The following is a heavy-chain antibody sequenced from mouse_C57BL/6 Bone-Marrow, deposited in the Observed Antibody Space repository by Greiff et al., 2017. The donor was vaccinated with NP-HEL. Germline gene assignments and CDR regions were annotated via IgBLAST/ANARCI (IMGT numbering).Heavy chain of an antibody. D-gene: IGHD2-3*01. Sequence: VQLQESGPGLVQPSQSLSITCTVSGFSLTSYGVHWVRQSPGKGLEWLGVIWSGGSTDYNAAFISRLSISKDNSKSQVFFKMNSLQADDTAIYYCASYDGYYMWYFDVWGTGTTVTVSS. CDR3: ASYDGYYMWYFDV. CDR2: IWSGGST. J-gene: IGHJ1*03. CDR1: GFSLTSYG. V-gene: IGHV2-2*01.